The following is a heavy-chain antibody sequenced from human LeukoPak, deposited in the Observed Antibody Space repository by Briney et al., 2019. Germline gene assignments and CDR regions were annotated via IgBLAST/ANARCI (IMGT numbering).Heavy chain of an antibody. CDR2: ISSSGSTI. D-gene: IGHD3-22*01. V-gene: IGHV3-11*04. J-gene: IGHJ4*02. Sequence: GGSLRLSCAASGFTFSDYYMSWIRQAPGKGLEWVSYISSSGSTIYYADSVKGRFAISRDNAKNSLYLQMNSLRAEDTAVYYCARSPRGYSFYFDYWGQGTLVTVSS. CDR1: GFTFSDYY. CDR3: ARSPRGYSFYFDY.